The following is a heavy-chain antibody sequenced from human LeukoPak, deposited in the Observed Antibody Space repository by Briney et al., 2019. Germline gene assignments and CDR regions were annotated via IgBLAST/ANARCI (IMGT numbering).Heavy chain of an antibody. Sequence: QPGGSLRLSCAASGFIFRSHGMDWVRQAPGKGVGGVSRINSDGSSTTYADSVKGRFIIARDNAENTLYLQMNSLRVEDTAVYYCVRAPRYCSGGSCYPDYWGQGTLVTVSS. J-gene: IGHJ4*02. CDR1: GFIFRSHG. CDR3: VRAPRYCSGGSCYPDY. D-gene: IGHD2-15*01. CDR2: INSDGSST. V-gene: IGHV3-74*03.